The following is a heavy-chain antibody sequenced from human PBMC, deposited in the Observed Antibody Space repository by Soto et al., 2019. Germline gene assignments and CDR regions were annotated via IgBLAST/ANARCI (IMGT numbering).Heavy chain of an antibody. D-gene: IGHD4-17*01. CDR1: GASISSRDYY. J-gene: IGHJ4*02. Sequence: QLQLQESGTGLVKPSETLSLTCAVSGASISSRDYYWGWIRLPPGKGLEWVATMYYGVTNYYNPSLKSRATLSADTSKNQFTLNLKSVTAADTAVYYCARRRDPDGGYFDHWGQGALVTVSS. V-gene: IGHV4-39*01. CDR3: ARRRDPDGGYFDH. CDR2: MYYGVTN.